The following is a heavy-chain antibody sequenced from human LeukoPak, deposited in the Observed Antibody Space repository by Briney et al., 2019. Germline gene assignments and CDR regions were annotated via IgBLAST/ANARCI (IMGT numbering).Heavy chain of an antibody. D-gene: IGHD1-26*01. J-gene: IGHJ4*02. CDR3: ARDVGWPSGRFDY. CDR1: GFTFRNHG. V-gene: IGHV3-30*12. CDR2: ISYDGSDK. Sequence: GGSLRLSCAASGFTFRNHGMHWVRQAPGKGLEWVAVISYDGSDKYHADSVKDRFIISRDNSKNTLYLQMNSLRAEDTAVYYCARDVGWPSGRFDYWGQGALVTVSS.